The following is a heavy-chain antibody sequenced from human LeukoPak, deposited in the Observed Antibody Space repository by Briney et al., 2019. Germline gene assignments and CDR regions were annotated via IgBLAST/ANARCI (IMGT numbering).Heavy chain of an antibody. CDR2: INHNSGGT. D-gene: IGHD5-18*01. CDR3: ARGGMQLWFLVDY. CDR1: VYTFTGYF. J-gene: IGHJ4*02. V-gene: IGHV1-2*02. Sequence: ASLTVSCKSSVYTFTGYFMHWVRQPPGQGHEWMGWINHNSGGTNNAQKFQGRVTMTRDTSISKAYMELSSLRSDDTAVYYCARGGMQLWFLVDYWGQGTLVTVS.